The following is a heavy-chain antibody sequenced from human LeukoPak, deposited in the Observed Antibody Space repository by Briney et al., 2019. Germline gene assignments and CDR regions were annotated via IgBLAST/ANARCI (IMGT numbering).Heavy chain of an antibody. J-gene: IGHJ6*03. D-gene: IGHD6-6*01. Sequence: SETLSLTRTVSGGSISSYYWSWLRQPAGKGLEWIGRIYTSGSTNYNPSLTSRVTMSVDTSKNQFSLKLSSVTAADTAVYYCARDKIAARPYYYYMDVWGKGTTVTVSS. CDR2: IYTSGST. V-gene: IGHV4-4*07. CDR3: ARDKIAARPYYYYMDV. CDR1: GGSISSYY.